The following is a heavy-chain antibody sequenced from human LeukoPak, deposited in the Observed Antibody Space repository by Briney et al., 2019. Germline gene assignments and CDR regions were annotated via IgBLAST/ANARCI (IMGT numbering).Heavy chain of an antibody. CDR1: GFTFSSYA. J-gene: IGHJ6*02. D-gene: IGHD5-12*01. Sequence: PGGSLRLSCAASGFTFSSYAMHWVRQAPGKGLEYVSAISSNGGSTYYANSVKGRFTISRDNSKNTLYLQMGSLRAEDMAVYYCARDLWIGNDRDVRGQGTTVTVSS. CDR3: ARDLWIGNDRDV. V-gene: IGHV3-64*01. CDR2: ISSNGGST.